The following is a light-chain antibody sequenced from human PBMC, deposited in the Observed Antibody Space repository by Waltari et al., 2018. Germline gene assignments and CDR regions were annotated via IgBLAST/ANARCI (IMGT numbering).Light chain of an antibody. V-gene: IGLV2-14*03. Sequence: YQLYPGEIPKLWIYDGTNRPSGVSNRFAGSKSGSTASLTISGLQAEDEADYYCSSYRSSSTLVVFGGGTKLIVL. J-gene: IGLJ2*01. CDR2: DGT. CDR3: SSYRSSSTLVV.